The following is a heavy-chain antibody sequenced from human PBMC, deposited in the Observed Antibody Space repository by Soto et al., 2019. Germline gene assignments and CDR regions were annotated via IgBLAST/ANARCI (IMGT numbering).Heavy chain of an antibody. CDR1: GYTFTGYY. Sequence: QVQLVQSGAEVKKPGASVKVSCKASGYTFTGYYMHWVRQAPGQGLEWMGWINPNSGGTTYAQKFQGWVTMTRDTSISTAYMELSRLRSDDTAVYYCARGLYSSTRIYGMDVWGQGTTVTVSS. J-gene: IGHJ6*02. D-gene: IGHD6-13*01. CDR2: INPNSGGT. V-gene: IGHV1-2*04. CDR3: ARGLYSSTRIYGMDV.